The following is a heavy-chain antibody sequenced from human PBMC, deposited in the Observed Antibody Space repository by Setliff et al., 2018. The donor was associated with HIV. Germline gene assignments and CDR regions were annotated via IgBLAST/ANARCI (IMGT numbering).Heavy chain of an antibody. CDR3: ARDLAPYYYDSSGDAFDI. J-gene: IGHJ3*02. V-gene: IGHV3-11*04. CDR2: ISESGSTQ. D-gene: IGHD3-22*01. CDR1: GFPFSDYY. Sequence: PGGSLRLSCVASGFPFSDYYMSWIRQSPGKGLEWVSYISESGSTQSYADSVKGRFTISRDNSKNTLYLQMNSLRAEDTAVYYCARDLAPYYYDSSGDAFDIWGQGTMVTVSS.